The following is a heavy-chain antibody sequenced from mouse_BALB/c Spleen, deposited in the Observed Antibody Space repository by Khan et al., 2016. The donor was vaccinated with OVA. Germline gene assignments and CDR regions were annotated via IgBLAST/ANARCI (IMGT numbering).Heavy chain of an antibody. D-gene: IGHD2-4*01. Sequence: EVQLQESGPGLVKPSQSLSLTCTVTGYSITSDYAWNWIRQFPGNKLEWMGYISYSSSTSYNPSLKSRISITRDTSKNQFFLQLNSVTTEDTATYYCARDDDYHYYAMDYWGQGTSVTVSS. CDR2: ISYSSST. CDR1: GYSITSDYA. V-gene: IGHV3-2*02. CDR3: ARDDDYHYYAMDY. J-gene: IGHJ4*01.